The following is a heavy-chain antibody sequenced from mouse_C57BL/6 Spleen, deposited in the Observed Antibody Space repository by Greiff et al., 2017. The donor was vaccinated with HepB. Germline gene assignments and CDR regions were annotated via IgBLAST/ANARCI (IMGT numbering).Heavy chain of an antibody. CDR1: GYSFTGYY. CDR3: ARLRRSYAMDY. J-gene: IGHJ4*01. CDR2: INPSTGGT. Sequence: EVQLKESGPELVKPGASVKISCKASGYSFTGYYMNWVKQSPEKSLEWIGEINPSTGGTTYNQKFKAKATLTVDKSSSTAYMQLKSLTSEDSAVYYCARLRRSYAMDYWGQGTSVTVSS. D-gene: IGHD1-1*01. V-gene: IGHV1-42*01.